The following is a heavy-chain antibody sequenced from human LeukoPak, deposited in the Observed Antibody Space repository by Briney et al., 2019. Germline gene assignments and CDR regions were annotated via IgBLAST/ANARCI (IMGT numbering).Heavy chain of an antibody. D-gene: IGHD3-10*01. V-gene: IGHV3-23*01. CDR1: GFTCSDYA. Sequence: PGGSLRLSCAASGFTCSDYAMSWVRQAPGKGLEWVSVISGSDSCTKYADSVKGRFTISRDNSKNTLYLQLNSLRVEDTAVYYCAKDHTIVRGVISHFDYWGQGALVTVSS. J-gene: IGHJ4*02. CDR3: AKDHTIVRGVISHFDY. CDR2: ISGSDSCT.